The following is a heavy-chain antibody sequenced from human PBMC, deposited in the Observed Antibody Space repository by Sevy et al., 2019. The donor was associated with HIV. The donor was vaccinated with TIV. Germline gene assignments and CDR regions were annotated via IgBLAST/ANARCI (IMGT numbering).Heavy chain of an antibody. Sequence: ASVKVSCKVSGYTLTKLSMHWVRQAPGKGLEWMGSFDHEDGETIYQQKLKGRVTMTEDTSTDTAYMELSSLRSEDTAVYYCATTKDYYEDSGSPFDYWGQGTLVTVSS. D-gene: IGHD3-22*01. V-gene: IGHV1-24*01. CDR2: FDHEDGET. CDR3: ATTKDYYEDSGSPFDY. CDR1: GYTLTKLS. J-gene: IGHJ4*02.